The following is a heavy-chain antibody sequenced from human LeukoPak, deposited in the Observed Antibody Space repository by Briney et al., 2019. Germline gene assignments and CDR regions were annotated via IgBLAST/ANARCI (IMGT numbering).Heavy chain of an antibody. CDR3: ARGWSVYTSSWYPGAFDY. CDR1: GGSISSGDYY. V-gene: IGHV4-30-4*01. Sequence: SETLSLTCTVSGGSISSGDYYWRWIRQPPGKGLEWIGYIYYSGTTYYNPSLKSRVTISVDTSKNQFSLKLSSVTAADTAVYYCARGWSVYTSSWYPGAFDYWGQGTLVTVSS. J-gene: IGHJ4*02. D-gene: IGHD6-13*01. CDR2: IYYSGTT.